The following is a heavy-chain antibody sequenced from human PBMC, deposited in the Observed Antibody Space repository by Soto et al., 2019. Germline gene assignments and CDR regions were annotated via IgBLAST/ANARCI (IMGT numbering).Heavy chain of an antibody. D-gene: IGHD3-10*01. V-gene: IGHV3-48*01. CDR3: ARDFTYYYASPESFDF. Sequence: EVQLVESGGGLVHPGGSLRLSCAASGFTFSSYSMNWVRQAPGKGLEWISYISSSGHTIYYRDSVKGRFTISRDNGKNSLYLQLNSLRVEDTAVYYCARDFTYYYASPESFDFWGQGTLVTVSS. CDR1: GFTFSSYS. CDR2: ISSSGHTI. J-gene: IGHJ4*02.